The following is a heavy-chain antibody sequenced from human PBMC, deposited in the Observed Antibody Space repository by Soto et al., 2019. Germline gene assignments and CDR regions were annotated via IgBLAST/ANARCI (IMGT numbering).Heavy chain of an antibody. Sequence: GGSLRLSCAASGFTFSSYGMHWVRQAPGKGLEWVAVIWYDGSNKYYADSVKGRFTISRDNSKNTLYLQMNSLRAEDTAVYYCAREGPITIFGVVTSYGMDVWGQGTTVTVSS. D-gene: IGHD3-3*01. CDR1: GFTFSSYG. CDR3: AREGPITIFGVVTSYGMDV. CDR2: IWYDGSNK. V-gene: IGHV3-33*01. J-gene: IGHJ6*02.